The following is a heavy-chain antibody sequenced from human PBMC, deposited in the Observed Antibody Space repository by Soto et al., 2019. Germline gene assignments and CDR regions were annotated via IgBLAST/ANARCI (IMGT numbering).Heavy chain of an antibody. CDR3: ARHESFSIFGVDIIDGNLVDP. J-gene: IGHJ5*01. CDR2: IYYSGST. D-gene: IGHD3-3*01. CDR1: GGSISSYY. V-gene: IGHV4-59*08. Sequence: SETLSLTCTVSGGSISSYYWSWIRQPPGKGLEWIGYIYYSGSTNYNPSLKSRVTISVDTSKNQFSLKLSSVTAANTAGYYCARHESFSIFGVDIIDGNLVDPWGQGTLVTVSS.